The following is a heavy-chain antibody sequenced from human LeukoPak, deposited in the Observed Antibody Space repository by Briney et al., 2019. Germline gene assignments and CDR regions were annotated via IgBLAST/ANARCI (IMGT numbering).Heavy chain of an antibody. V-gene: IGHV1-2*02. CDR3: ARFDQVSQTAGGY. D-gene: IGHD5/OR15-5a*01. Sequence: ASVKVSCKASGYTFTDYYMHWVRQAPGQGLEWMGWINPHSGGTNYAQKFQGRVTITRDTSISTAYMELSRLRSDDTAVYYCARFDQVSQTAGGYWGQGTLVTVSS. CDR1: GYTFTDYY. CDR2: INPHSGGT. J-gene: IGHJ4*02.